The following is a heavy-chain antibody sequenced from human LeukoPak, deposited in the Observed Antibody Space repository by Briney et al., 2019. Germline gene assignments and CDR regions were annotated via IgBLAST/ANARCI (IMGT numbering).Heavy chain of an antibody. J-gene: IGHJ5*02. CDR3: ARGVNGDSRFDP. CDR2: INTDGSST. Sequence: GGSLRLSCAASGFTFSSYWMHWVRQAPGKGLVWVSRINTDGSSTTYADSVKGRFTISRDNAKNTLYLQMNSLRAEDTAVYYCARGVNGDSRFDPWGQGTLATVSS. CDR1: GFTFSSYW. V-gene: IGHV3-74*01. D-gene: IGHD4-17*01.